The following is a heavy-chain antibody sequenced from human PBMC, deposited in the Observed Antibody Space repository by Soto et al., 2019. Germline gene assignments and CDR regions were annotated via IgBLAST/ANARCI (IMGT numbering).Heavy chain of an antibody. CDR2: IWYDGSNK. CDR3: ARDLGNWIFDY. D-gene: IGHD1-1*01. J-gene: IGHJ4*02. V-gene: IGHV3-33*01. CDR1: GFTFSSYG. Sequence: QAGGSLRLSCAASGFTFSSYGMHWVRQAPGKGLEWVAVIWYDGSNKYYADSVKGRFTISRDNSKNTLYLQMNSLRAEDTAVYYCARDLGNWIFDYWGQGTLVTVSS.